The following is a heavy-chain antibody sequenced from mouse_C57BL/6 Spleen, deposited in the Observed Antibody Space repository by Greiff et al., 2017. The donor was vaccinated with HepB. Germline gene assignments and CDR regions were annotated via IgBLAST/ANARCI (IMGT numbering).Heavy chain of an antibody. V-gene: IGHV1-18*01. CDR3: ARRGTTYWYFDV. J-gene: IGHJ1*03. CDR2: INPNNGGT. Sequence: EVKLVESGPELVKPGASVKIPCKASGYTFTDYNMDWVKQSHGKSLEWIGDINPNNGGTIYNQKFKGKATLTVDKSSSTAYMELRSLTSEDTAVYYCARRGTTYWYFDVWGTGTTVTVSS. CDR1: GYTFTDYN. D-gene: IGHD3-3*01.